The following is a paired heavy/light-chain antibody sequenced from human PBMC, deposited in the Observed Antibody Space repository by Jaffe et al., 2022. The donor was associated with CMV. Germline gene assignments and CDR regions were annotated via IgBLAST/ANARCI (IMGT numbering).Light chain of an antibody. CDR2: QVT. CDR1: NSDVGGYDF. Sequence: QSALTQPASVSGSPGQSITISCTGTNSDVGGYDFVTWYQQHPGKAPKLLISQVTKRASGISDRFSGSKSGNTASLTISGLQAEDEADYYCCSYMHLRTPSWVFGGGTRLTVL. V-gene: IGLV2-23*02. J-gene: IGLJ3*02. CDR3: CSYMHLRTPSWV.
Heavy chain of an antibody. CDR1: GFSLSRYE. J-gene: IGHJ4*02. CDR2: ISHSGRDYLI. Sequence: EVQLVESGGDLVQPGGSLKLSCAASGFSLSRYEMNWVRQAPGKGLEWVAFISHSGRDYLIYYSDSVMGRFTISRDDAGNSLYLHMSSLRADDTAIYYCARDTGAAAADSWGQGTLVTVSS. V-gene: IGHV3-48*03. D-gene: IGHD6-25*01. CDR3: ARDTGAAAADS.